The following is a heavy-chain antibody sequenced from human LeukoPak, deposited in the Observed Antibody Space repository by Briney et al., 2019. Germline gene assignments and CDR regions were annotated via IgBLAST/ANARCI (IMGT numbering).Heavy chain of an antibody. V-gene: IGHV3-23*01. CDR2: ISGSGGST. Sequence: GGSLRLSCAASGFTFSSYAMSWVRQAPGKGLEWVSAISGSGGSTYYADSVKGRFTISRDNSKNTLYLQMNSLRAEDTAVYYCAKGFPPTSSSSNYVSFDFWGQGTLVTVSS. D-gene: IGHD6-13*01. CDR1: GFTFSSYA. CDR3: AKGFPPTSSSSNYVSFDF. J-gene: IGHJ4*02.